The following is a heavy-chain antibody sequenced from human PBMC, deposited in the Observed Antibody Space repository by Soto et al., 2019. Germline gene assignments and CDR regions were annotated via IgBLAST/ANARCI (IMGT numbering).Heavy chain of an antibody. CDR2: IYYSGST. J-gene: IGHJ4*02. CDR1: GGSISSYY. Sequence: SETLSLTCTVSGGSISSYYWSWIRQPPGKGLEWIGYIYYSGSTNYNPSLKSRVTISVDTSKNQFSLKLTSVTAEDTAVYYCARHGYSYGGGYFDYWGQGTLVTVSS. V-gene: IGHV4-59*08. CDR3: ARHGYSYGGGYFDY. D-gene: IGHD5-18*01.